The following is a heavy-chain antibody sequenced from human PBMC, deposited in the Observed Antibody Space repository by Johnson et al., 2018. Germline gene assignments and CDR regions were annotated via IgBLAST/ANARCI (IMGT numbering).Heavy chain of an antibody. CDR1: GFTFSSYG. CDR3: AKYGDYDFSGLGACDI. CDR2: ISYDGSNK. Sequence: QVQLVESGGGVVQPGRSLRLSCAASGFTFSSYGMHWVRQAPGKGLEWVAVISYDGSNKYYADSVKGRFTISRDNSKNTLYLQMNSLGAEDTAVYYCAKYGDYDFSGLGACDIWGQGTMVTVSS. V-gene: IGHV3-30*18. J-gene: IGHJ3*02. D-gene: IGHD4-17*01.